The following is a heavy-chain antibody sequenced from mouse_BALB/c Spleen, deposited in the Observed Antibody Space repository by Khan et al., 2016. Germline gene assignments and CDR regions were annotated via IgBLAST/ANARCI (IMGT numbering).Heavy chain of an antibody. CDR2: ISDGGSYT. V-gene: IGHV5-4*02. J-gene: IGHJ2*01. D-gene: IGHD4-1*01. CDR3: AILGRDY. Sequence: EVELVESGGGLVKPGGSLKLSCAASGFTFSDYYMYWVRPTPEKRLEWVATISDGGSYTYYPDSVKGRFTISRDNAKNNLYLQMSSLKSEDTAMYYCAILGRDYWGQGTTLTVSS. CDR1: GFTFSDYY.